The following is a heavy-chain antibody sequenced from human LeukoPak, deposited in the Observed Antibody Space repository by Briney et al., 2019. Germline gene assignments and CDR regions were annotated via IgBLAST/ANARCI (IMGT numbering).Heavy chain of an antibody. CDR3: ARGFDYGDNYGMDV. CDR2: INHSGST. Sequence: PSETLSLTCAVYGGSFSGYYWSWIRQPPGKGLEWIGEINHSGSTNYNPSLKSRVTISVDTSKNQFSLELSSVTAADTAVYYCARGFDYGDNYGMDVWGQGTTVTVSS. D-gene: IGHD4-17*01. CDR1: GGSFSGYY. J-gene: IGHJ6*02. V-gene: IGHV4-34*01.